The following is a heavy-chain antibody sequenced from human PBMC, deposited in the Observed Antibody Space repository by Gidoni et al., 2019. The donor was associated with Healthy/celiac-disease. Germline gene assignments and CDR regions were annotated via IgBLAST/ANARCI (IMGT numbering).Heavy chain of an antibody. D-gene: IGHD6-19*01. CDR3: RKVAGRGYFDY. CDR1: GFTSSSYG. V-gene: IGHV3-30*03. J-gene: IGHJ4*02. CDR2: ISYDGSNK. Sequence: VQLVESGGGVVEPGRSLRLSCAASGFTSSSYGMHWVRQAPGKGLEWVSVISYDGSNKYYADSVKGRFTISRDNSKNTLYLQMNSLRAEDTAVYYCRKVAGRGYFDYWGQGTLVTVSS.